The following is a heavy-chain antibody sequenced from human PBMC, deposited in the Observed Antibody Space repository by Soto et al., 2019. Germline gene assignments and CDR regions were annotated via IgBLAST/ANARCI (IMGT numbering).Heavy chain of an antibody. CDR1: GYTLTELS. CDR3: ATSDDSSGYYPQDFDY. J-gene: IGHJ4*02. D-gene: IGHD3-22*01. Sequence: ASVKVSCKVSGYTLTELSMHWVRQAPGKGLEWMGGFDPEDGETIYAQKFQGRVTMTEGTSTDTAYMELSSLRSEDTAVYYCATSDDSSGYYPQDFDYWGQGTLVTVSS. V-gene: IGHV1-24*01. CDR2: FDPEDGET.